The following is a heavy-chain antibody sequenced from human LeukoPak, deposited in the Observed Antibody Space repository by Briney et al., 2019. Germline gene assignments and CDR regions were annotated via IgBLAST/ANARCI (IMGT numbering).Heavy chain of an antibody. V-gene: IGHV4-59*01. CDR2: IYYSGST. CDR3: ATTFLYDSSGYRLDY. CDR1: GGSISSYY. Sequence: PSETLSLTCTVSGGSISSYYWSWIRQPPGKGLEWIGYIYYSGSTNYNPSLKSRVTISVDTSKNQFSLKLSSATAADTAVYYCATTFLYDSSGYRLDYWGQGTLVTVSS. D-gene: IGHD3-22*01. J-gene: IGHJ4*02.